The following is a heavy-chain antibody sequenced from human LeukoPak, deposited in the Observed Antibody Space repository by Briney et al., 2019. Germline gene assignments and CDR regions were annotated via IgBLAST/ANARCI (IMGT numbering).Heavy chain of an antibody. V-gene: IGHV4-39*01. D-gene: IGHD3-9*01. Sequence: PSETLSLTCTVSGGSISSSSYYWGWIRRPPGKGLEWIGNIYYSGSTYYNPSLKSRVTISADTSKNQFSLKLSSVTAADTAVYYCARHVPTHYDILTGSQGGWFDPWGQGTLVTVSS. CDR1: GGSISSSSYY. J-gene: IGHJ5*02. CDR3: ARHVPTHYDILTGSQGGWFDP. CDR2: IYYSGST.